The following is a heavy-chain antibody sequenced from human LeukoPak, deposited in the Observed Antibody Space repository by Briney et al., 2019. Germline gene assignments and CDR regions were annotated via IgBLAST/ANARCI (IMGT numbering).Heavy chain of an antibody. D-gene: IGHD6-19*01. CDR3: ARSIVVTGYYYYGMDV. J-gene: IGHJ6*02. CDR1: GGSITSYY. Sequence: PSETPSLTCTVSGGSITSYYWSWIRQPAGKGLEWIGRIYSSGSTNYNPSLKSRVTMSVDTSKKQFSLKLTSVTAADTAVYYCARSIVVTGYYYYGMDVWGQGTTVTVSS. CDR2: IYSSGST. V-gene: IGHV4-4*07.